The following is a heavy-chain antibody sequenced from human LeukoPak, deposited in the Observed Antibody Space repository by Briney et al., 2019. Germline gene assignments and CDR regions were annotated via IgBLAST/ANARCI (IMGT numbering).Heavy chain of an antibody. CDR2: FDPEDGET. V-gene: IGHV1-24*01. J-gene: IGHJ5*02. CDR1: GYTLTELS. D-gene: IGHD2-2*01. Sequence: VKVSCKVSGYTLTELSMHWVRQAPGKGLEWMGGFDPEDGETIYAQKFQGRVTITADESTSTAYMELSSLRSEDTAVYYCAREGDIVVVPAENWFDPWGQGTLVTVSS. CDR3: AREGDIVVVPAENWFDP.